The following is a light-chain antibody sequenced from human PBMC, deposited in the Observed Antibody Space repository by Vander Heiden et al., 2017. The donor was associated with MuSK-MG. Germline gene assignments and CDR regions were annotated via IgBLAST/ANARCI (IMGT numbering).Light chain of an antibody. CDR2: ATS. Sequence: IQMTQSPSSLSASVGDRVTITCRASQNVSPYLNWYQQKPGKAPKLLIYATSNLQSGVPSRFAGTGSGTAFILTISSLEPEDFASYYCQQSDSSPRTFGQGTRVELK. CDR1: QNVSPY. V-gene: IGKV1-39*01. J-gene: IGKJ1*01. CDR3: QQSDSSPRT.